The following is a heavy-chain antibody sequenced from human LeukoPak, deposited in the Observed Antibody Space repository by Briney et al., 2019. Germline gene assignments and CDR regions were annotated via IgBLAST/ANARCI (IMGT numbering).Heavy chain of an antibody. CDR3: ARDRGIAARLPLDY. CDR2: IYYSGST. J-gene: IGHJ4*02. Sequence: SETLSLTCSVDVGSISSSSYYWGWLRQPPGKGLEWLGSIYYSGSTYYIPSLKSRVTISVDTSKTQFSLKLSSVTAADTAVYYCARDRGIAARLPLDYWGQGTLVTVSS. D-gene: IGHD6-6*01. CDR1: VGSISSSSYY. V-gene: IGHV4-39*07.